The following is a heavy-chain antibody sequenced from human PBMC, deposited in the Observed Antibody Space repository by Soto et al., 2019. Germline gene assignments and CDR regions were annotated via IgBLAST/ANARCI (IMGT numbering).Heavy chain of an antibody. V-gene: IGHV4-59*01. CDR3: ARGGSKIDY. J-gene: IGHJ4*02. CDR2: IYYSGST. Sequence: SETLSLTCTVSGGSISNYYWSWIRQPPGKGLEWIGYIYYSGSTNYNPSLKSRVTISVDMSKNQFSLKLSSVTAADTAVYYCARGGSKIDYWGQGTLVTVSS. CDR1: GGSISNYY.